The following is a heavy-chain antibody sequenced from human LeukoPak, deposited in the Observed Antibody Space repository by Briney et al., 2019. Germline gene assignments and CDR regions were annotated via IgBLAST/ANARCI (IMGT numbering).Heavy chain of an antibody. V-gene: IGHV3-30*02. Sequence: GGSLRLSCAASGFTFSNYGMHWVRQAPGKGLEWVALIRYDGSNKYYADSVKGQFTISRDNSKNTLYLQMNSLRAEDTAVYYCAKSYCSGGSCFSDYWGQGTVVTVSS. CDR3: AKSYCSGGSCFSDY. CDR2: IRYDGSNK. CDR1: GFTFSNYG. J-gene: IGHJ4*02. D-gene: IGHD2-15*01.